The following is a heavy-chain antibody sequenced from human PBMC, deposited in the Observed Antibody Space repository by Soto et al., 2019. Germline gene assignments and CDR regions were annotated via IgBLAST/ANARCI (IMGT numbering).Heavy chain of an antibody. V-gene: IGHV3-48*02. J-gene: IGHJ4*02. CDR1: GFTFNSYS. CDR2: ITSSSSII. D-gene: IGHD6-19*01. CDR3: ARESRSHWYLDY. Sequence: ESGGGSVQPGGSLRLSCAASGFTFNSYSMNWVRQAPGKGLEWLSYITSSSSIIYYADSVKGRFTISRDNAKNSLYLQMNSLRDEDTAVYYCARESRSHWYLDYWGQGTLVTVSS.